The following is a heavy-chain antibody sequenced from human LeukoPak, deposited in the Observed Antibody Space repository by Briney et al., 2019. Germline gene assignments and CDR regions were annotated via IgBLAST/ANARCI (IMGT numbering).Heavy chain of an antibody. Sequence: PSETLSLTCTVSGGAISSSSYYWGWIRHPPGKGLEWIGSIYYSGSTYYNPSLKSRVTISVHTSKNQLSLKLSSVTAADTAVYYCARHAPRRLITMTPYYFDYWGQGTLVTVSS. D-gene: IGHD3-22*01. V-gene: IGHV4-39*01. J-gene: IGHJ4*02. CDR1: GGAISSSSYY. CDR3: ARHAPRRLITMTPYYFDY. CDR2: IYYSGST.